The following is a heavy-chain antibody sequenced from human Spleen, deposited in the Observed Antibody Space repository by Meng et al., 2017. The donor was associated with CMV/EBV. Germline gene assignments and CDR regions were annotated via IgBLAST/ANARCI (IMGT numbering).Heavy chain of an antibody. CDR3: ARDPRITTFGVVASWDYYGMDV. D-gene: IGHD3-3*01. Sequence: SVKVSCKVSGGTFSSYAISWVRQAPGQGLEWMGGIIPILGIANYAQKFQGRVTITADKSTSTAYMELSSLRSEDTAVYYCARDPRITTFGVVASWDYYGMDVWGQGTTVTVSS. V-gene: IGHV1-69*10. J-gene: IGHJ6*02. CDR2: IIPILGIA. CDR1: GGTFSSYA.